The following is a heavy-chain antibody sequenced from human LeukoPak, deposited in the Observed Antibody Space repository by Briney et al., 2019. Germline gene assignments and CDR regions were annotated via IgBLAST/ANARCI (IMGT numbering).Heavy chain of an antibody. CDR3: GLAAYYYDSSGSDDAFDI. V-gene: IGHV3-74*01. Sequence: GGSLRLSCAASGFTFSNYWMQWVRQVPGKGLVWVSRINSDGSSRDYAETVKGRCTISRDNSKNTLYLQMSSLRAEDTAVYYCGLAAYYYDSSGSDDAFDIWGQGTMVIVSS. D-gene: IGHD3-22*01. CDR1: GFTFSNYW. J-gene: IGHJ3*02. CDR2: INSDGSSR.